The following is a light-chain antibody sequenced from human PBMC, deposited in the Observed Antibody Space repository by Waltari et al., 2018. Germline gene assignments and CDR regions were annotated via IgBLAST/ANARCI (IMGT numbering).Light chain of an antibody. CDR3: HQYDVWPPQGA. CDR2: GAS. Sequence: EIVMTQSPATLSVSPGERATLSCRASQSVSSNLAWYQQKPGQAPSLLIYGASTRATGVPATFSGSGFGTDFSLTISSLESEDFAIYYWHQYDVWPPQGAFSQGTRVDIK. V-gene: IGKV3-15*01. CDR1: QSVSSN. J-gene: IGKJ2*01.